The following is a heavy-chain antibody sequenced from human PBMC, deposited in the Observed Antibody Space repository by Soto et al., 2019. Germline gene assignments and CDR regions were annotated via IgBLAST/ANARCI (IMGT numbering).Heavy chain of an antibody. CDR1: GFTFSSYA. Sequence: GGSLRLSCAASGFTFSSYAMIRVRQAPGKGLEWVSAISGSGGSTYYADSVKGRFTISRDNSKNTLYLQMNSLRAEDTAVYYCASPSTWIQLWFPFDYWGQGTLVTVSS. CDR3: ASPSTWIQLWFPFDY. V-gene: IGHV3-23*01. D-gene: IGHD5-18*01. CDR2: ISGSGGST. J-gene: IGHJ4*02.